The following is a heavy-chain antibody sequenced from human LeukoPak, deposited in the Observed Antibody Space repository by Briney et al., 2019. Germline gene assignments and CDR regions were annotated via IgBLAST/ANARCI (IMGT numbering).Heavy chain of an antibody. V-gene: IGHV4-59*01. Sequence: SETLSLTCTVSGGSISSYYWRWIRQPPGKGLEWIGYIYYSGSTNYNPSLQSRVTISVDTSKNQFSLKLSSVTAADTAVYYCARGGSGTYYNWVGWFDPWGQGTLVTVSS. J-gene: IGHJ5*02. CDR3: ARGGSGTYYNWVGWFDP. CDR2: IYYSGST. D-gene: IGHD3-10*01. CDR1: GGSISSYY.